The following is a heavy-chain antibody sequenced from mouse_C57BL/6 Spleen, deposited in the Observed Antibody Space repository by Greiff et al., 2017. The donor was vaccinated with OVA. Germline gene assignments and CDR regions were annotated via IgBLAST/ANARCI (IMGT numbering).Heavy chain of an antibody. CDR3: ARGDGYYSVDY. CDR1: GYAFSSSW. Sequence: QVQLQQSGPELVKPGASVKISCKASGYAFSSSWMNWVKQRPGKGLEWIGRIYPGDGDTNYNGKFKGKATLTADKSSSTAYMQLSSLTSEDSAVYFCARGDGYYSVDYWGQGTTLTVSS. D-gene: IGHD2-3*01. CDR2: IYPGDGDT. J-gene: IGHJ2*01. V-gene: IGHV1-82*01.